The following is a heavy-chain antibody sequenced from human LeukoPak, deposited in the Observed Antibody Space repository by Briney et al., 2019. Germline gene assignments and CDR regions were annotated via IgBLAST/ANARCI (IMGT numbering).Heavy chain of an antibody. V-gene: IGHV3-74*01. Sequence: GGSLRLSCVGSGFMFSNYYMYWVRHAPGKGLVWVSRIKNAGIDTIYADSVKGRFTVSRDNAKNTVYLQMSSMRAEDTAVYYCARGGYGHNMDVWGEGTTVTVSS. J-gene: IGHJ6*03. CDR3: ARGGYGHNMDV. CDR1: GFMFSNYY. CDR2: IKNAGIDT. D-gene: IGHD3-10*01.